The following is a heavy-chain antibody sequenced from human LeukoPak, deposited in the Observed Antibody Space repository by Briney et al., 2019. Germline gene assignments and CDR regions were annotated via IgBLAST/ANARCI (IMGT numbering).Heavy chain of an antibody. D-gene: IGHD4-17*01. CDR3: ARGEDYGDYFDY. V-gene: IGHV3-23*01. J-gene: IGHJ4*02. CDR2: IDDSSVIR. CDR1: GFTFKTHA. Sequence: GGSLRLSCAASGFTFKTHAMSWVRQAPGKGLEWVSRIDDSSVIRSYADSVKGRFTISRDNSKNTLSLQMNSLGAEDTAVYYCARGEDYGDYFDYWGQGTLVTVSS.